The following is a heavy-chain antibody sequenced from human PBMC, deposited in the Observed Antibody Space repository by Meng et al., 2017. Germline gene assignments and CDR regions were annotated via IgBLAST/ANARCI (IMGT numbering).Heavy chain of an antibody. CDR2: IYSGGST. V-gene: IGHV3-53*01. J-gene: IGHJ4*02. CDR1: GFTVSSNY. Sequence: ETLSLTCAASGFTVSSNYMSWVRQAPGKGLEWVSVIYSGGSTYYADSVKGRFTISRDNSKNTLYLQMNSLRAEDTAVYYCAREMRGNMGRDYWGQGTLVTVSS. CDR3: AREMRGNMGRDY. D-gene: IGHD3-10*01.